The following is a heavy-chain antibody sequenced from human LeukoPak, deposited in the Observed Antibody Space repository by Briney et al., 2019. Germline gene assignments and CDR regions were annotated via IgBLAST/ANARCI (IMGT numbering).Heavy chain of an antibody. CDR3: ARSTGYFDC. D-gene: IGHD3-22*01. V-gene: IGHV4-39*07. CDR2: IYHSGST. J-gene: IGHJ4*02. CDR1: GGSISSSSYC. Sequence: SETLSLTCTVSGGSISSSSYCWAWIRQPPGKGLEWIGDIYHSGSTNYNPSLSSRLTVSVDKSKHQFSLKLTSVTAADTAVYYCARSTGYFDCWGQGTLVTVSS.